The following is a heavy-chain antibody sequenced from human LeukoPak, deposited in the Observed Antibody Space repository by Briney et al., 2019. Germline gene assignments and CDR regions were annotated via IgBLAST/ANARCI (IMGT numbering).Heavy chain of an antibody. V-gene: IGHV3-30*04. CDR3: ARDAHWSPFY. CDR2: VASDGSYK. CDR1: GFTFSSYS. Sequence: PGGSLRLSCAASGFTFSSYSLHWVRQAPGKGLEWVVHVASDGSYKWYADSVRGRFTISRDNSKNTLFLQMNSLGAEDTGVYYCARDAHWSPFYWGQGTLVTVYS. J-gene: IGHJ4*02. D-gene: IGHD2-8*02.